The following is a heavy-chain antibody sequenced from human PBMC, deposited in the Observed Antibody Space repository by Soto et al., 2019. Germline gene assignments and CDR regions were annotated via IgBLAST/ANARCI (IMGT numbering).Heavy chain of an antibody. D-gene: IGHD6-6*01. J-gene: IGHJ6*02. CDR2: IYSNGDT. Sequence: SETLSLTCSVSSDSMNSGGYYWSWVRQHPGKGLEWIGYIYSNGDTYYNPSLKSRVTISVDTSKNQFSLNLTSVTAADTAVYYCARRGGSSSGYYYYAMDVWGQGTTVTVSS. V-gene: IGHV4-31*03. CDR1: SDSMNSGGYY. CDR3: ARRGGSSSGYYYYAMDV.